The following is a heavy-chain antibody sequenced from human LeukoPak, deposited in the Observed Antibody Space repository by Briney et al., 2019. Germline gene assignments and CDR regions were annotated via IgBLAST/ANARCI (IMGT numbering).Heavy chain of an antibody. Sequence: VKVSCKASGYTFISYDIIWVRQGTGQGLEWMGWMNPNRSDTGYAQKFQGRITMTTDISISTVYMELSSLRFEDTAVYYCARGRGPVYDTRGYWGQGTLVTVSS. D-gene: IGHD3-22*01. CDR1: GYTFISYD. CDR2: MNPNRSDT. CDR3: ARGRGPVYDTRGY. V-gene: IGHV1-8*01. J-gene: IGHJ4*02.